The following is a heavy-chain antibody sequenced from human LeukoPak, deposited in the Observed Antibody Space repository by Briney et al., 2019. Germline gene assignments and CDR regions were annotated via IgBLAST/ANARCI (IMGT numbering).Heavy chain of an antibody. J-gene: IGHJ3*02. D-gene: IGHD6-19*01. CDR2: INPNSGGT. CDR3: ARDQAVAGTTDAFEI. Sequence: ASVKVSCKASGYSFTGHYIHWVRQAPGQGLEWMGWINPNSGGTNYAQKFQGRVTMTRDTSISTAYMELSSLRSEDTAIYYCARDQAVAGTTDAFEIWGQGTMVTVSS. CDR1: GYSFTGHY. V-gene: IGHV1-2*02.